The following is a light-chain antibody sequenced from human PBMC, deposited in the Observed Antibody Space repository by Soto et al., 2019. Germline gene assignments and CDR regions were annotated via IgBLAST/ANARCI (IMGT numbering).Light chain of an antibody. CDR3: QQYNSYSGK. J-gene: IGKJ1*01. Sequence: DIQMTQSPSTLAASVGDRVTITCRASQSISSWLAWYQQKPGKAPKLLIYDASSLESGVPSRFSGSGSGTEFTLTISSLQPDDFATYYCQQYNSYSGKFGQGTKV. CDR1: QSISSW. CDR2: DAS. V-gene: IGKV1-5*01.